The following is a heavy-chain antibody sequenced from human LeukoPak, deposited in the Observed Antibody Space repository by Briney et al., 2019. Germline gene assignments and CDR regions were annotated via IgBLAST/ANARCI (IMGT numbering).Heavy chain of an antibody. J-gene: IGHJ4*02. CDR2: ISSSGSTI. V-gene: IGHV3-48*03. D-gene: IGHD7-27*01. CDR3: AREFRINSLGIGGYFDY. Sequence: GGSLRLSCAASGFTFSSYEMNWVRQAPGKGLEWVSYISSSGSTIYYADSVKGRFTISRDNSKSALYLQMNSLRAEDTAVYYCAREFRINSLGIGGYFDYWGQGTLVTVSS. CDR1: GFTFSSYE.